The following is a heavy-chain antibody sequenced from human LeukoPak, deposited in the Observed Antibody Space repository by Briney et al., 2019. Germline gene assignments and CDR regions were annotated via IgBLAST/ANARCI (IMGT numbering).Heavy chain of an antibody. V-gene: IGHV4-59*12. J-gene: IGHJ4*02. D-gene: IGHD6-19*01. CDR2: INNSGSA. CDR3: ARRSGWYPLGY. CDR1: GGSISDYY. Sequence: SETLSLTCTVSGGSISDYYWSWIRQPPGKGLEWIGHINNSGSANYNPSLKSRVTISVDTSKNQFSLKLSSVTAADTAVYYCARRSGWYPLGYWGQGTLVTVSS.